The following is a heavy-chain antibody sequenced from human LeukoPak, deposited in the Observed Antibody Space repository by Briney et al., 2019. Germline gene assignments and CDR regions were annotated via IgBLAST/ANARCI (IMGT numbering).Heavy chain of an antibody. CDR3: ASGRQLGY. J-gene: IGHJ4*02. CDR2: IKEDGSER. CDR1: GFSFSNSW. Sequence: PGGSLSLSCAASGFSFSNSWMSWVRQAPGKGLEWVANIKEDGSERYYVDSVKGRFTISRDNARNSLYLQMNSLRAEDTAVYYCASGRQLGYWGQGTLVTVSS. D-gene: IGHD6-13*01. V-gene: IGHV3-7*01.